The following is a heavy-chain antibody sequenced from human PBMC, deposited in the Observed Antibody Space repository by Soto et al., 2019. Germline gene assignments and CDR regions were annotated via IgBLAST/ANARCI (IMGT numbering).Heavy chain of an antibody. D-gene: IGHD2-15*01. CDR1: GFTFSSYA. CDR3: AKESSPGYCSGGSCYSGYFQH. Sequence: GGSLRLSCAASGFTFSSYAMSWVRQAPGKGLEWVSAISGSGGSTYYADSVKGRFTISRDNSKNTLYLQMNSLRAEDTAVYYCAKESSPGYCSGGSCYSGYFQHWGQVTLVTAS. J-gene: IGHJ1*01. CDR2: ISGSGGST. V-gene: IGHV3-23*01.